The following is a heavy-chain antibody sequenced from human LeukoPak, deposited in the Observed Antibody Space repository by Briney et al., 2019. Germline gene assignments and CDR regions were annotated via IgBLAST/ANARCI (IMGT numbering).Heavy chain of an antibody. Sequence: GGSLRLSCAASGFSFNNYGMHWVRQAPGKGLEWVAVISYDGSNKFYADSVKGRFTISRDKSKNTLYLQMNSLRGEDTAVYYCARESSGRPPVRYWGQGTLVTVSS. V-gene: IGHV3-30*03. CDR1: GFSFNNYG. CDR2: ISYDGSNK. J-gene: IGHJ4*02. CDR3: ARESSGRPPVRY. D-gene: IGHD3-22*01.